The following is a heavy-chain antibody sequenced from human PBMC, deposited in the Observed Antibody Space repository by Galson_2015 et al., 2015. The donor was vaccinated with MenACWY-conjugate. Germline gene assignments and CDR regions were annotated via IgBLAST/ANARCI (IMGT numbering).Heavy chain of an antibody. V-gene: IGHV3-53*01. CDR2: IYREGTT. Sequence: PPTLSGAVSGLSVDYHYMTWVRQAPGKGLECVSVIYREGTTYYAEFVKDRFTISRDNSKNTVFLQMNSLTVEDTAVYYCARDSRSTTVWGVTKRETIYYYYGMDVWGQGTTVTVSS. CDR3: ARDSRSTTVWGVTKRETIYYYYGMDV. D-gene: IGHD3-10*01. CDR1: GLSVDYHY. J-gene: IGHJ6*02.